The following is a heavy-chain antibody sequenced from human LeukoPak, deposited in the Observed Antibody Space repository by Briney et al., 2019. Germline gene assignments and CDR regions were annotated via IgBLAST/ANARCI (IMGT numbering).Heavy chain of an antibody. V-gene: IGHV4-59*01. J-gene: IGHJ4*02. CDR3: ARDLMAGFDY. Sequence: PSETLSLTCTVSGGSISSYYWSWIWQPPGKGLEWIGYIYYSGSTNYNPSLKSRVTISVDTSKNQFSLKLSSVTAADTAVYYCARDLMAGFDYWGQGTLVTVSS. CDR2: IYYSGST. CDR1: GGSISSYY. D-gene: IGHD6-19*01.